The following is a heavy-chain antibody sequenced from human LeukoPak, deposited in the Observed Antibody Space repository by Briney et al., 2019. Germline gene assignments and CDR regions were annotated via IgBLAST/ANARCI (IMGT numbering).Heavy chain of an antibody. J-gene: IGHJ6*02. V-gene: IGHV3-9*01. CDR1: GFTFGDHA. D-gene: IGHD5-18*01. CDR2: ISWNGGRI. CDR3: AKDTFRGYSYGSVYYYYYGMDV. Sequence: GGSLRLSCAASGFTFGDHAMHWVRQTPGKGLEWVSGISWNGGRIGYADSVEGRYTISRDNSKNSLYLQMNSLRAEDTALYYCAKDTFRGYSYGSVYYYYYGMDVWGQGTTVTVPS.